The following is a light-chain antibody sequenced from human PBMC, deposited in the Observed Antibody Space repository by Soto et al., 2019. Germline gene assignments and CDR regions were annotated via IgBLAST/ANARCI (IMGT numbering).Light chain of an antibody. Sequence: EIVLTQYPGSLSLSPGERATLSCRASQSVDSTFFAWYQKKPGQAPRLLMYGVSKRATGIPDRFSGSGSGTDFTLTISRLEPEDFAVYYCQQYMSSVTFGQGTRVEIK. CDR2: GVS. CDR1: QSVDSTF. CDR3: QQYMSSVT. V-gene: IGKV3-20*01. J-gene: IGKJ1*01.